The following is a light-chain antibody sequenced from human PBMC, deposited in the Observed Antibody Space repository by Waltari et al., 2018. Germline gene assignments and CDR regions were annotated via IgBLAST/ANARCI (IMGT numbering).Light chain of an antibody. CDR2: KTS. J-gene: IGKJ1*01. CDR1: QGIGDW. CDR3: QQYISYWT. V-gene: IGKV1-5*03. Sequence: IQMTQSPTTLSASLGDRVTITCRASQGIGDWVAWYQQKPGKAPNLLIYKTSRLEDGVPSRFSGSGSQTEFTLTIIGLQPDDFATYYCQQYISYWTFGQGTKVEMK.